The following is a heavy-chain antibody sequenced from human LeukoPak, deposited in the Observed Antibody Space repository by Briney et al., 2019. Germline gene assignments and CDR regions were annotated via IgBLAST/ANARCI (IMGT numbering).Heavy chain of an antibody. D-gene: IGHD3-22*01. CDR2: IYTSGST. V-gene: IGHV4-4*07. Sequence: SETLSLTCTVSGGSISSYYWSWIRQPAGKGLEWIGRIYTSGSTNYNPSLKSRVTMSVDTSKNQFSLKLSSVTAADTAVYYCARDHSSSYMLKGNWFDPWGQGTLVTVSS. CDR1: GGSISSYY. CDR3: ARDHSSSYMLKGNWFDP. J-gene: IGHJ5*02.